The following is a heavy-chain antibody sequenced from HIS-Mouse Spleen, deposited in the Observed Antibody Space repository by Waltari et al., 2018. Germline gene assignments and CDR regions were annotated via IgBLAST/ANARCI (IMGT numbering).Heavy chain of an antibody. D-gene: IGHD1-26*01. J-gene: IGHJ4*02. Sequence: QVQLVESGGGVVQPGRSVILSCAASGLTFSGYGMHWVRQAPGKGLEWVAVISYDGSNKYYADSVKGRFTISRDNSKNTLYLQMNSLRAEDTAVYYCAKDRGSPLYFDYWGQGTLVTVSS. CDR2: ISYDGSNK. CDR3: AKDRGSPLYFDY. CDR1: GLTFSGYG. V-gene: IGHV3-30*18.